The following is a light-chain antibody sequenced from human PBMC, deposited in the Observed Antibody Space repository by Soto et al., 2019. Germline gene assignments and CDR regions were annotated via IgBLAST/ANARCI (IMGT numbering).Light chain of an antibody. Sequence: QSVLTQPPSASGTPGQRVTISWSGSTSNIGSKYVCWYQQLPGTAPKLLIYSNDQRPSGVPDRFSGSKSGTSASLAISGLRSEDEADYYCATWDDSLSDYVFGTGTKLTVL. V-gene: IGLV1-47*02. CDR2: SND. CDR3: ATWDDSLSDYV. CDR1: TSNIGSKY. J-gene: IGLJ1*01.